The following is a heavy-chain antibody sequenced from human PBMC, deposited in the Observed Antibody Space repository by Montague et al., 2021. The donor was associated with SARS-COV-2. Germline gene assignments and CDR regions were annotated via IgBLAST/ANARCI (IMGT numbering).Heavy chain of an antibody. V-gene: IGHV4-31*03. CDR2: IYYSGST. J-gene: IGHJ3*02. CDR3: ARVHFVSSGWYPDAFDI. D-gene: IGHD6-19*01. Sequence: TLSLTCTVSGGSINSGGYYWSWIRQHPGKGLEWIGYIYYSGSTYYNPSLKSRLTISVDTSKNQFSLKLSSVTAADTAVYYCARVHFVSSGWYPDAFDIWGKGQWSPSLQ. CDR1: GGSINSGGYY.